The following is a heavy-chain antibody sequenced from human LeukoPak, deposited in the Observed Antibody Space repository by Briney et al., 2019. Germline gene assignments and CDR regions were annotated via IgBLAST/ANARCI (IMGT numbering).Heavy chain of an antibody. V-gene: IGHV4-39*01. Sequence: SETLSLTCTVSGVSISSSNSYWGWIRQPPGKGLEWIGSIYYSGNTYYNASLKSQVSISIDTSRNQFSLRLTSVTAADTAVYYCARQTGSGLFILPGGQGTLVTVSS. D-gene: IGHD3/OR15-3a*01. CDR1: GVSISSSNSY. CDR3: ARQTGSGLFILP. J-gene: IGHJ4*02. CDR2: IYYSGNT.